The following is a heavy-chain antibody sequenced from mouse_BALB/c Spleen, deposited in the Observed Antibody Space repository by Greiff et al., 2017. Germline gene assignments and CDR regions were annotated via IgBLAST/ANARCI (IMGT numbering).Heavy chain of an antibody. D-gene: IGHD1-3*01. CDR3: AREYKRIFDV. V-gene: IGHV3-5*02. CDR2: IYYSGTI. CDR1: GISITTGNYR. Sequence: EVQLQESGPGLVKPSQTVSLTCTVTGISITTGNYRWSWIRQFPGNKLEWIGYIYYSGTITYNPSLTSRTTITRDTSKNQFFLEMNSLTAEDTATYYCAREYKRIFDVWGAGTTVTVSS. J-gene: IGHJ1*01.